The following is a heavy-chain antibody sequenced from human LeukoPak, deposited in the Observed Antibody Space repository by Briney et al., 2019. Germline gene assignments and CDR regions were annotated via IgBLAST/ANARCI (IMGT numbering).Heavy chain of an antibody. Sequence: PGGSLRLSCAASGFTFSSYAMSWVRRAPGKGLEWVSAISGSGGSTYYADSVKGRFTISRDNSKNTLYLQMNSLRAEDAAVYYCAKDPSRYWTHLDYWGQGTLVTVSS. D-gene: IGHD1-20*01. CDR3: AKDPSRYWTHLDY. J-gene: IGHJ4*02. CDR2: ISGSGGST. CDR1: GFTFSSYA. V-gene: IGHV3-23*01.